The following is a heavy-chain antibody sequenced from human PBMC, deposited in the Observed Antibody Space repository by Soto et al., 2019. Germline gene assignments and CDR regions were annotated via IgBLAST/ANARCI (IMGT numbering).Heavy chain of an antibody. Sequence: ASVKVSCKASGYTFTSYYIHWVRQAHGQGLEWMGIINPSGGSTSYAQKFQGRVTITADESTSTAYMELSSLRSEDTAVYYCARGTDVFGVVISYYYYGMDVWGQGTTVTVSS. D-gene: IGHD3-3*01. V-gene: IGHV1-46*01. CDR1: GYTFTSYY. J-gene: IGHJ6*02. CDR3: ARGTDVFGVVISYYYYGMDV. CDR2: INPSGGST.